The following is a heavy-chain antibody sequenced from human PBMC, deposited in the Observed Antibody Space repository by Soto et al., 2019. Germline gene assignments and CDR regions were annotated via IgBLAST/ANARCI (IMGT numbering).Heavy chain of an antibody. CDR1: GGSFSGYY. D-gene: IGHD3-22*01. V-gene: IGHV4-34*01. CDR3: ARIYYDSTGIMRFDP. Sequence: SETLSLTCAVYGGSFSGYYWSWIRQPPGKGLEWIGEINHSGSANYNPSLKSRVTISVDTSKNQFSLKLRSEDTAVYYCARIYYDSTGIMRFDPWGQGTLVTVSS. CDR2: INHSGSA. J-gene: IGHJ5*02.